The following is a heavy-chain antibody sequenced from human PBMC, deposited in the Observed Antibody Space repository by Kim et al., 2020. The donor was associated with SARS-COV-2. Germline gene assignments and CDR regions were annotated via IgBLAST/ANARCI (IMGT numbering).Heavy chain of an antibody. CDR3: ARSDYGDYVFDY. D-gene: IGHD4-17*01. V-gene: IGHV4-31*02. J-gene: IGHJ4*02. Sequence: YSTPTPKSRVTISGDPSKNQFSRKLSSVTAADTAVYYCARSDYGDYVFDYWGQGTLVTVSS.